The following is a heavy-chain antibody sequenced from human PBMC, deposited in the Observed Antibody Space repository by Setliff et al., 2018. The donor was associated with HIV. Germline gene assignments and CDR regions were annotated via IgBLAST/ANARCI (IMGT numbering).Heavy chain of an antibody. D-gene: IGHD5-18*01. CDR2: IYYSGST. Sequence: SETLSLTCTVSGGSISNYYWSWIRQPPGKGLEWIGYIYYSGSTNYNPSLKSRVTISVDTSKNQFSLKLSSVTAADTAVYYCARGSRGYSYAYYYYYMDVWGKGTTVTV. V-gene: IGHV4-59*01. J-gene: IGHJ6*03. CDR3: ARGSRGYSYAYYYYYMDV. CDR1: GGSISNYY.